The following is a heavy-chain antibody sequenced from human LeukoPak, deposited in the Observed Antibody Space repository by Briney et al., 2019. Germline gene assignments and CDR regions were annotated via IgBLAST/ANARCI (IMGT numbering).Heavy chain of an antibody. CDR1: GFTFSGFA. V-gene: IGHV3-23*01. J-gene: IGHJ4*02. D-gene: IGHD6-19*01. CDR3: AKSVGSSSARRFDY. Sequence: PGGSLRLSCAASGFTFSGFAMTWVRQAPGKGLEWVSSIGSDYKTHYSESVKGRFAISRDNSKSTLFLQMNSLRAEDTAAYYCAKSVGSSSARRFDYWGQGTLVTVSS. CDR2: IGSDYKT.